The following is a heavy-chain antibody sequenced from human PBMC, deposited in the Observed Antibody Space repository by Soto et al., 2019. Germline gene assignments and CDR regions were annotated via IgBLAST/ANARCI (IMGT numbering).Heavy chain of an antibody. CDR3: SRDSEGYRGGRDY. CDR1: GFTFSSYS. Sequence: EVQLVESGGGLVKPGGSLRLSCAASGFTFSSYSMNWVRQAPGKGLEWVSSISSSSSYIYYADSVKGRFTISRDNAKNSLYLQMNSLRAEDTAVYYWSRDSEGYRGGRDYWGQGTLVTVSS. CDR2: ISSSSSYI. V-gene: IGHV3-21*01. D-gene: IGHD1-26*01. J-gene: IGHJ4*02.